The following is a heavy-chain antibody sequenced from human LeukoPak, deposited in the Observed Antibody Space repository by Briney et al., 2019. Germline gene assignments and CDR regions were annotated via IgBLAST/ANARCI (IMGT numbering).Heavy chain of an antibody. CDR1: GFTFSNAW. Sequence: GGSLRLSCAASGFTFSNAWMNWVRQAPRKGLEWVGRIKSKTDGGTTDYAAPVKGRFTISRDDSKNTLYLQMNSLKAEDTGVYYCAKDHYWSIDYWGRGTLVTVSS. CDR2: IKSKTDGGTT. D-gene: IGHD3-3*01. CDR3: AKDHYWSIDY. V-gene: IGHV3-15*07. J-gene: IGHJ4*02.